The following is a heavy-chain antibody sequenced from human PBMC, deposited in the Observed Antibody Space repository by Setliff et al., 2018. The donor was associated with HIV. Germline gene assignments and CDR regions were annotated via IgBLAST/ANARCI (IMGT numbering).Heavy chain of an antibody. CDR3: AREIRNYDFWSGYWEDHYFDS. CDR1: GYTFTSYA. CDR2: INAGNGNT. D-gene: IGHD3-3*01. Sequence: ASVKVSCKASGYTFTSYAMHWVRQAPGQRLECMGWINAGNGNTKNSQKFQGRVTITRDTSASTAYMELSSLRSEDTAVYYCAREIRNYDFWSGYWEDHYFDSWGQGTLVTVSS. J-gene: IGHJ4*02. V-gene: IGHV1-3*01.